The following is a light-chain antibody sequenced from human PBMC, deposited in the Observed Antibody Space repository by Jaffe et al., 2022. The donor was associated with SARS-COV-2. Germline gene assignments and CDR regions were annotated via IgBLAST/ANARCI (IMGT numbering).Light chain of an antibody. CDR1: NIGSKS. CDR2: YDT. V-gene: IGLV3-21*04. CDR3: QLWDSSSDHWV. Sequence: SYVLTQPPSVSVAPGKTASITCGGNNIGSKSVHWYQQKPGQAPVVVIYYDTDRPSGIPERFSGSNSGNTATLTISRVEAGDEADYYCQLWDSSSDHWVFGGGTKLTVL. J-gene: IGLJ3*02.